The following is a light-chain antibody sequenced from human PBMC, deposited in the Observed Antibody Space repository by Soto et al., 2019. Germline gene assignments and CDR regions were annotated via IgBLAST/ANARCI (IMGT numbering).Light chain of an antibody. J-gene: IGLJ1*01. CDR2: DVT. CDR1: SSDVGAFNY. Sequence: QSVLTHPASVSGSPGQSITISCNGTSSDVGAFNYVSWYQHHPGKAPKLIIYDVTDRPSGVSTRFSASKSGNTASLTISGLQAEDEADYYCSSYTTRNTEVFGTGTKVTVL. CDR3: SSYTTRNTEV. V-gene: IGLV2-14*03.